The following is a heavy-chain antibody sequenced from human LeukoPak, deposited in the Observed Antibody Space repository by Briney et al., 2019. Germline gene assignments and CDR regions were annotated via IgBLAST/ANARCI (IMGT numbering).Heavy chain of an antibody. J-gene: IGHJ4*02. CDR1: GFTFSSYG. CDR2: IRYDGSNK. D-gene: IGHD3-10*01. Sequence: GGSLRLSCAASGFTFSSYGMHWVRQAPGKGLEWVAFIRYDGSNKYYADSVKGRFTISRDNSKNTLYLQMNSLRAEDTAVYYCAATNYYGSGSPNDYWGQGTLVTVSS. V-gene: IGHV3-30*02. CDR3: AATNYYGSGSPNDY.